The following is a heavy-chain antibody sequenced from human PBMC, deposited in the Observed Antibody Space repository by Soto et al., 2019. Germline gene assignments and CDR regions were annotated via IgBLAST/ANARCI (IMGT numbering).Heavy chain of an antibody. D-gene: IGHD1-26*01. V-gene: IGHV3-30-3*01. Sequence: QVQLVESGGGVVQPGRSLRLSCAVSGFTFSSHAMHWVHQAPGKGLEWVTLISSDGSNKYYADSVKGRFTTSRDNSKNTMYLQMNSLRVEDTAVYYCARDDEGGSDCDLGYWGQGALVIVSS. CDR3: ARDDEGGSDCDLGY. CDR2: ISSDGSNK. J-gene: IGHJ4*02. CDR1: GFTFSSHA.